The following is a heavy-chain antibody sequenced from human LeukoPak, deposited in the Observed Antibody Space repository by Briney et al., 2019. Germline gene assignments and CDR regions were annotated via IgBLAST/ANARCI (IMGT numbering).Heavy chain of an antibody. CDR2: ISYDGKNE. J-gene: IGHJ4*02. CDR3: AKQMAVDYFDY. D-gene: IGHD5-24*01. CDR1: GFTFSNFG. Sequence: GGSLRLSCAASGFTFSNFGMHWVRQAPGKGLEWVAVISYDGKNEYYTDSVKGRFTISRDNAKNTVYLQMYSLRAEDTAVYYCAKQMAVDYFDYWGQGTLVTVSS. V-gene: IGHV3-30*18.